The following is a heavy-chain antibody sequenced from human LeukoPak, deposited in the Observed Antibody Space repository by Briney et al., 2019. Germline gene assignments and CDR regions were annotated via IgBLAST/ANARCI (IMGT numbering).Heavy chain of an antibody. J-gene: IGHJ3*02. D-gene: IGHD6-13*01. Sequence: SETLSLTCAVYGGSFSGYYRSWIRQPPGKGLEWIGYIYHSGSTYYNPSLKSRVTISVDRSKNQFSLKLSSVTAADTAVYYCASLAAAGTAAFDIWGQGTMVTVSS. CDR1: GGSFSGYY. V-gene: IGHV4-30-2*01. CDR3: ASLAAAGTAAFDI. CDR2: IYHSGST.